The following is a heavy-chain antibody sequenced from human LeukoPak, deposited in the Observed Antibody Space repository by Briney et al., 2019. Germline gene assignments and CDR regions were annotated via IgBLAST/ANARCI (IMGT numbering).Heavy chain of an antibody. CDR3: VRDSSWNNNNCYAGGFDC. Sequence: GGSLRLSCAASGFTFSSHWMTWVRQAPGKGLEWVACINSDGSYIQYVDSVKGRFSISRDNAKNSLFLQMSSLRAEDTAMYYCVRDSSWNNNNCYAGGFDCWGQGALVAVSS. J-gene: IGHJ4*02. V-gene: IGHV3-7*01. CDR2: INSDGSYI. CDR1: GFTFSSHW. D-gene: IGHD2-2*01.